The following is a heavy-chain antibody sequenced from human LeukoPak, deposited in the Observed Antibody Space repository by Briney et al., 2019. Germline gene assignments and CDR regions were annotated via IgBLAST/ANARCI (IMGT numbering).Heavy chain of an antibody. CDR3: ARGGITMVRGVISGTNYYYGMDV. CDR1: GGSFSGYY. D-gene: IGHD3-10*01. V-gene: IGHV4-34*01. J-gene: IGHJ6*02. Sequence: SETLSLTCAVYGGSFSGYYWSWIRQPPGKGLEWIGEINHRGSTNYNRSLKSRVTISVDTSKNQFSLKLSSVTAADTAVYYCARGGITMVRGVISGTNYYYGMDVWGQGTTVTVSS. CDR2: INHRGST.